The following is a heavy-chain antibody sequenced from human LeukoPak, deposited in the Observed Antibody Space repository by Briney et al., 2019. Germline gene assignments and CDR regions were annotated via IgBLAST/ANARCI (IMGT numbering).Heavy chain of an antibody. CDR3: AKGQGAIVVVASPDF. CDR1: GFTFSTYC. Sequence: GGSLRLSCAASGFTFSTYCMLWVRQAPGKGLEWVAFIRGDGHNEYYADSVKGRSTIARDNSKSTLYLQMNSLRPEDTAVYSCAKGQGAIVVVASPDFWGQGTLVTVSS. V-gene: IGHV3-30*02. CDR2: IRGDGHNE. D-gene: IGHD2-2*01. J-gene: IGHJ4*02.